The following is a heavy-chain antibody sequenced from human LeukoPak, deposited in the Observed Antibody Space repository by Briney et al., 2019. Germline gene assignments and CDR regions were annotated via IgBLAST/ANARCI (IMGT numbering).Heavy chain of an antibody. D-gene: IGHD3-22*01. J-gene: IGHJ4*02. V-gene: IGHV3-23*01. Sequence: GGSLRLSCAVSGITLSNYAMTWVRQAPGKGLEWVAGISGSGGGTNYADSVKGRFTISRDNYKNTLYLQMNSLGAGDTAVYFCAKRGVVIRVILVGFHKEAYYFDSWGQGALVTVSS. CDR1: GITLSNYA. CDR2: ISGSGGGT. CDR3: AKRGVVIRVILVGFHKEAYYFDS.